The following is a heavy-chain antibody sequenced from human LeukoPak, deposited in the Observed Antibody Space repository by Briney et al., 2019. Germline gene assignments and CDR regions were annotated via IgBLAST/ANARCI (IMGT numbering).Heavy chain of an antibody. V-gene: IGHV4-4*02. Sequence: SETLSLTCAVSGGSISNSNWWSWVRQPPGKGLEWIGEIYHSGRTNYNPSLKSRLTISVDKSKNQFSLKLSSVTAADTAVYYCARDGLGYYESSGSTHVLVYGMDVGGQGTTVTVSS. CDR3: ARDGLGYYESSGSTHVLVYGMDV. D-gene: IGHD3-22*01. CDR2: IYHSGRT. CDR1: GGSISNSNW. J-gene: IGHJ6*02.